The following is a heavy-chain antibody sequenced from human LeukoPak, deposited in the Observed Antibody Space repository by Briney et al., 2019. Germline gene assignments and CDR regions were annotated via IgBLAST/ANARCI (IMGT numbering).Heavy chain of an antibody. CDR3: VRDWFGWYFDF. V-gene: IGHV6-1*01. Sequence: SQTLSLTCAISGDSVSSSISAWVWIRQSPSRGLEWLGRTYYRSKWYNEYALSVKSRITINPDTSRNRFSLQLTSMTPEDTAVYYCVRDWFGWYFDFWGQGILVTVSS. J-gene: IGHJ4*02. CDR2: TYYRSKWYN. D-gene: IGHD3-10*01. CDR1: GDSVSSSISA.